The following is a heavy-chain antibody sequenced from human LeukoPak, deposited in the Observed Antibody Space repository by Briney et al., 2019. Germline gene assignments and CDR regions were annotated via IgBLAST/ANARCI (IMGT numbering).Heavy chain of an antibody. J-gene: IGHJ4*02. CDR1: GFTFSSYA. Sequence: GGSLRLSCAASGFTFSSYAMHWVRQAPGKGLEWVAVISYDGSKKYYADSVKGRFTISRDNSKNTLYLQMNSLRAEDTAVYYCARDKSSGWTAFDYWGQGTLVTVSS. CDR3: ARDKSSGWTAFDY. D-gene: IGHD6-19*01. V-gene: IGHV3-30-3*01. CDR2: ISYDGSKK.